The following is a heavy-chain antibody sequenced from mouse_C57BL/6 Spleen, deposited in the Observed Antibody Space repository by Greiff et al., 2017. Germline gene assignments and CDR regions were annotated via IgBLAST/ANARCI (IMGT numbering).Heavy chain of an antibody. J-gene: IGHJ3*01. CDR2: IRNKANNHAT. V-gene: IGHV6-6*01. Sequence: EVKVEESGGGLVQPGGSMKLSCAASGFTFSDAWMDWVRQSPEKGLEWVAEIRNKANNHATYYAESVTGRFTISRDDSKSSVYLQMNSLRAEDTGIYYCTRRSFITTVVGPFAYWGQGTLGTVAA. CDR1: GFTFSDAW. CDR3: TRRSFITTVVGPFAY. D-gene: IGHD1-1*01.